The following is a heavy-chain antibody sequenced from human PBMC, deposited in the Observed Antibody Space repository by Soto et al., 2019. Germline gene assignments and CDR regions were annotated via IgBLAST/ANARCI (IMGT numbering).Heavy chain of an antibody. D-gene: IGHD6-13*01. V-gene: IGHV3-23*01. CDR2: IGGSGRKT. Sequence: PGGSLRLSCAASGFTFTKSGMSWVRQAPGKGLEWVAGIGGSGRKTYYADSVKGRFSISXXXXXXSXFXQXXXLGAXDTAIYYCAKDDLSDSPSAIDYWGLGTLDTVSS. J-gene: IGHJ4*02. CDR3: AKDDLSDSPSAIDY. CDR1: GFTFTKSG.